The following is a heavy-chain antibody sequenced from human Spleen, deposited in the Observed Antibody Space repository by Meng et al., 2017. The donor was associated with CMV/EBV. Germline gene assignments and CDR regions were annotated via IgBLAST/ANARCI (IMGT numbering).Heavy chain of an antibody. CDR1: GGSISSSSYY. D-gene: IGHD2-21*01. CDR3: ARDSRYCGGDCYNGYGMDV. V-gene: IGHV4-39*07. Sequence: ESLKISCTVSGGSISSSSYYWGWIRQPPGKGLEWIGSIYYSGSTYYNPSLKSRVTISVDTSKNQFSLKLSSVTAADTAVYYCARDSRYCGGDCYNGYGMDVWGQGTTVTVSS. J-gene: IGHJ6*02. CDR2: IYYSGST.